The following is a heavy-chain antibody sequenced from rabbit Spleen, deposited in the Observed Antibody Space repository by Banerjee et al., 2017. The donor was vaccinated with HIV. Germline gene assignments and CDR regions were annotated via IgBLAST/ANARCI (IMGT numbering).Heavy chain of an antibody. V-gene: IGHV1S40*01. CDR3: ARDGAGGSYFAL. J-gene: IGHJ4*01. CDR1: GFSFNSGYD. D-gene: IGHD8-1*01. Sequence: QSLEESGGGLVKPGASLTLTCKASGFSFNSGYDMCWVRQAPGKGLEWVACAYAGSSGSTYSATWAKGRFTISKTSSTTVTLQMTSLTVADTATYFCARDGAGGSYFALWGPGTLVTVS. CDR2: AYAGSSGST.